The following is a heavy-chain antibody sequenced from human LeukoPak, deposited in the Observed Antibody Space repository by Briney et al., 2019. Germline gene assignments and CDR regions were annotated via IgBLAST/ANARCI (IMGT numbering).Heavy chain of an antibody. V-gene: IGHV3-21*01. D-gene: IGHD1-26*01. Sequence: WGSLRLSCAASGFTFSSYSMNWVRQAPGKGLEWVSSIRSSSSYIYYADSVKGRFTISRDNAKNSLYLQMNSLRAEDTAVYYCAREEYSGSYYFDYWGQGTLSPSPQ. CDR1: GFTFSSYS. CDR2: IRSSSSYI. CDR3: AREEYSGSYYFDY. J-gene: IGHJ4*02.